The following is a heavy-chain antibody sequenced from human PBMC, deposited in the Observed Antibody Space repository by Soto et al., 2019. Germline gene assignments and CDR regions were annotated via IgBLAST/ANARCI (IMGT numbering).Heavy chain of an antibody. CDR2: ITPRDGTT. J-gene: IGHJ3*01. CDR1: GYTFISYS. CDR3: ARGGGTLDY. V-gene: IGHV1-46*01. D-gene: IGHD3-9*01. Sequence: QVHLVQSGAEVKKSGASVKVSCKASGYTFISYSMYWVRQAPGQGLEWMGIITPRDGTTIYAQNFQGRVTVTRDTSTSTVYMELSSLRSEDTAVYYCARGGGTLDYWGQGTMVTVS.